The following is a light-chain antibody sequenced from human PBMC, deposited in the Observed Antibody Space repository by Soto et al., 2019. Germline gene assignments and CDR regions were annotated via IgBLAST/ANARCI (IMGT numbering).Light chain of an antibody. V-gene: IGKV1-6*01. CDR2: AAS. Sequence: ATQMAQSPSSLSASIGDTVTITCRASQGIRNELAWYQQAPGKAPKLLIYAASTLQNGVPSRFSGSGSDTDFTLTISSLQPDDFATYYCLQDYDYPRTFGQGTKVEIK. J-gene: IGKJ1*01. CDR1: QGIRNE. CDR3: LQDYDYPRT.